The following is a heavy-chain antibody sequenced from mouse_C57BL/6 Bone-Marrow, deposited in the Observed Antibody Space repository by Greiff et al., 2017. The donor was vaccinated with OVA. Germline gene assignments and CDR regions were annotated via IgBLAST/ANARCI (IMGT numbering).Heavy chain of an antibody. CDR1: GYTFTSYW. V-gene: IGHV1-64*01. J-gene: IGHJ2*01. CDR2: IHPNSGST. D-gene: IGHD1-1*01. CDR3: ARWHYYGSSSYYFDY. Sequence: QVQLQQPGAELVKPGASVKLSCKASGYTFTSYWMHWVKQRPGQGLEWIGMIHPNSGSTNYTEKFKSKATLTVDKSSSTAYMQLSSLTSEDSAVYYFARWHYYGSSSYYFDYWGQGTTLTVSS.